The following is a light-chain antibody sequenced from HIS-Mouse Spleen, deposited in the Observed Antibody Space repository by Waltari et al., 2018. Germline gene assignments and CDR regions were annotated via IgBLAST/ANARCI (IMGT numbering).Light chain of an antibody. CDR3: AAWDDSLSGPV. CDR1: SSNIGSNY. J-gene: IGLJ3*02. CDR2: RNN. V-gene: IGLV1-47*01. Sequence: QSVLTQPPSASGTPGQRVTISCSGSSSNIGSNYVYWYQQLPGTAPKLLIYRNNQRPPVVPDRFSGSKSGTSASLAISGLRSEDEADYYCAAWDDSLSGPVFGGGTKLTVL.